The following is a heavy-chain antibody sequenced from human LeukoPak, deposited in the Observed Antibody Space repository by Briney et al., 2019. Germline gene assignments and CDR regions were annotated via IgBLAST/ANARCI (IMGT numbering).Heavy chain of an antibody. CDR3: ARSKYSSSWYDYYYYGMDV. CDR1: GFTVSSNY. CDR2: IYSGGST. D-gene: IGHD6-13*01. J-gene: IGHJ6*02. Sequence: GGSLRLSCAASGFTVSSNYMSWVRQAPGKGLEWDSVIYSGGSTYYADSVKGRFTISRDNSKNTLYLQMNSLRAEDTAVYYCARSKYSSSWYDYYYYGMDVWGQGTTVTVSS. V-gene: IGHV3-66*01.